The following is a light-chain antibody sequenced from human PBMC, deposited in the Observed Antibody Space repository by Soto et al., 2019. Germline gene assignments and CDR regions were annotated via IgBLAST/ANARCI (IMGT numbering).Light chain of an antibody. CDR3: QQANSFPLT. CDR2: AAS. Sequence: DVKMTKSPSSCSPSVGEGVTITCRAGQGIGSWLAWYQQKPGKAPKLLIYAASSLQSGVPSKFSGSGSGTDFTLTISSLQPEDFAAYYCQQANSFPLTFGGGTKVEI. V-gene: IGKV1-12*01. J-gene: IGKJ4*01. CDR1: QGIGSW.